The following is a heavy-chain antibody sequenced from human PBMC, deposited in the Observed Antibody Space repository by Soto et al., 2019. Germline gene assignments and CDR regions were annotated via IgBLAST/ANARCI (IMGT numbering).Heavy chain of an antibody. V-gene: IGHV3-74*01. J-gene: IGHJ6*01. CDR2: IYTDGSRT. Sequence: EVQLVESGGGLVQPGGSLRLSCAASGVTFSSYWMHWVRQAPGKGLVWVSRIYTDGSRTNYADSVKGRFTISRYKAKNTLYLQINSLSAYDTAVYYCARGLMQLYGMDVWGQWTTGTVSS. CDR3: ARGLMQLYGMDV. CDR1: GVTFSSYW. D-gene: IGHD3-16*01.